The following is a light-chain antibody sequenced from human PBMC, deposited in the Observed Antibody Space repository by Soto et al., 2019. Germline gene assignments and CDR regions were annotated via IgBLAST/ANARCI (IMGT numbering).Light chain of an antibody. CDR1: QTISGY. Sequence: IQLTHSPSSLSASLVDRVTISCRASQTISGYLNWYHQNPGQAPNLLIFTASTLPSGVPSRFSGSGDATDLTLTVASVQREGFAPYYCQQSYSTPYTFVQGTRLNI. CDR2: TAS. V-gene: IGKV1-39*01. J-gene: IGKJ2*01. CDR3: QQSYSTPYT.